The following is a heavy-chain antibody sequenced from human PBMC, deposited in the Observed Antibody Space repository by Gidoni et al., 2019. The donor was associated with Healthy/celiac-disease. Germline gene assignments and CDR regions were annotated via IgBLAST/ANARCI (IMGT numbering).Heavy chain of an antibody. CDR2: ISSSSSTI. J-gene: IGHJ4*02. V-gene: IGHV3-48*02. CDR1: GFTFRSYS. Sequence: EVQLVESGGGLVQPGGSLRLSCAASGFTFRSYSMNWVRQAPGKGMEWVSYISSSSSTIYYADSVKGRFNISRDNAKNSLYLQMNSLRDEDTAVYDCAIHRDYFDYWGQGTLVTVSS. CDR3: AIHRDYFDY.